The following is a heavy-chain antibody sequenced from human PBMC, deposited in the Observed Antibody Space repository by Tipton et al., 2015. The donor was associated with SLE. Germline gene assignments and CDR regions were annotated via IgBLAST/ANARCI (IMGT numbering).Heavy chain of an antibody. D-gene: IGHD6-13*01. CDR1: GGSISSYY. CDR3: ARGAGIAAAATRFDY. V-gene: IGHV4-59*01. Sequence: LSLTCTVSGGSISSYYWSWIRQPPGKGLEWIGYIYYSGSTNYNPSPKSRVTISVDTSKNQFSLKLSSVTAADTAVYYCARGAGIAAAATRFDYWGQGTLVTVSS. CDR2: IYYSGST. J-gene: IGHJ4*02.